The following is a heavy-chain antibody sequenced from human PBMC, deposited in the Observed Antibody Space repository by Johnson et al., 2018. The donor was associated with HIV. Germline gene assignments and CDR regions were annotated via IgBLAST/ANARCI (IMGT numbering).Heavy chain of an antibody. CDR3: ARDRHCGGDCYTDDAFDI. V-gene: IGHV3-7*01. Sequence: VQLVETGGGLVQPGGSLRLSCAASGFTFSSSWMSWVRQAPGKGLEWVANIKQDGSEKYYVASVTGRFTISRDNAKNSLYLQMNSLRAEDTAVYYCARDRHCGGDCYTDDAFDIWGQGTMVTVSS. D-gene: IGHD2-21*02. CDR2: IKQDGSEK. J-gene: IGHJ3*02. CDR1: GFTFSSSW.